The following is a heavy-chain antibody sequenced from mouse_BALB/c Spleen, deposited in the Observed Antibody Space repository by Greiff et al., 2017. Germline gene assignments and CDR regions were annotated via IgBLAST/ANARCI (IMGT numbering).Heavy chain of an antibody. CDR1: GFTFTDYY. Sequence: EVQVVESGGGLVQPGGSLRLSCATSGFTFTDYYMSWVRQPPGKALEWLGFIRNKANGYTTEYSASVKGRFTISRDNSQSILYLQMNTLRAEDSATYYCASAHYYGSSPFAYWGQGTLVTVSA. J-gene: IGHJ3*01. D-gene: IGHD1-1*01. V-gene: IGHV7-3*02. CDR3: ASAHYYGSSPFAY. CDR2: IRNKANGYTT.